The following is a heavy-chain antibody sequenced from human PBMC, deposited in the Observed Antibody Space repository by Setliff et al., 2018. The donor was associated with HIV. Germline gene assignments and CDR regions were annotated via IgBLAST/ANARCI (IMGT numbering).Heavy chain of an antibody. CDR3: ARDPSNTSGWLPYYDY. Sequence: ASVKVSCKASGYTFPSYGISWVRQAPGQGLEWMGWISAYNGDTKYSQTFQGRVTMTTDTSTATAFMELRSLRSDDTAVYYCARDPSNTSGWLPYYDYWGQGTLVTVSS. CDR2: ISAYNGDT. CDR1: GYTFPSYG. D-gene: IGHD6-19*01. V-gene: IGHV1-18*01. J-gene: IGHJ4*02.